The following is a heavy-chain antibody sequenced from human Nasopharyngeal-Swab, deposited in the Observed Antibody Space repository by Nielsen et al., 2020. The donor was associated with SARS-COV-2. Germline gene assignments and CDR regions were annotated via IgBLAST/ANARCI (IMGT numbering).Heavy chain of an antibody. CDR2: INTKTGTP. V-gene: IGHV7-4-1*02. J-gene: IGHJ4*02. CDR3: ARDSVEVPRDY. CDR1: GNTFTSYA. Sequence: ASVKVSCKASGNTFTSYALNWVRQAPGQGLEWMGWINTKTGTPTFAPGFTGRFAFSLDTSDNTAYLHISSLKTEDTAVYYCARDSVEVPRDYWGQGTLVTVSS.